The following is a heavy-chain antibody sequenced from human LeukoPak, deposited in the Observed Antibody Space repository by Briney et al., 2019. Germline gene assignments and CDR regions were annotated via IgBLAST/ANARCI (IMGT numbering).Heavy chain of an antibody. Sequence: GGSLRLSCAASGFTFSSYSMNWVRQAPGRGLEWVSSISSSSSYIHYADSVKGRFTISRDNAKNSLYLQMNSLRAEDTAVYYCASPPYYDFWSGYSGLPYYMDVWGKGTTVTVSS. CDR2: ISSSSSYI. CDR1: GFTFSSYS. J-gene: IGHJ6*03. D-gene: IGHD3-3*01. CDR3: ASPPYYDFWSGYSGLPYYMDV. V-gene: IGHV3-21*01.